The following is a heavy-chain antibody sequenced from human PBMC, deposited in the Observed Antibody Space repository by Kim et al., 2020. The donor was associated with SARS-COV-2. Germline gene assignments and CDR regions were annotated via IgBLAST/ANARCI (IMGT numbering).Heavy chain of an antibody. V-gene: IGHV3-33*01. D-gene: IGHD1-26*01. CDR3: ARDLGVGATRGFGY. CDR2: IWYDGSNK. CDR1: GFTFSSYG. J-gene: IGHJ4*02. Sequence: GGSLRLSCAASGFTFSSYGMHWVRQAPGKGLEWVAVIWYDGSNKYYADSVKGRFTISRDNSKNTLYLQMNSLRAEDTAVYYCARDLGVGATRGFGYWGQGTLVTVSS.